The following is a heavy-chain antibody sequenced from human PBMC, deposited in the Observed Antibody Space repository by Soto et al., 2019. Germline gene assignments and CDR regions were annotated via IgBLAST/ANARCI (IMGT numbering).Heavy chain of an antibody. CDR2: IYYSGST. Sequence: PAETLSLTCNVSGASISSGGYYWSWIRQPPGKGLEWIGYIYYSGSTYYNPSLKSRVTISVDTSKNQFSLKLSSVTAADTAVYYCARERGYGSGSSYWGQGTLVTVSS. V-gene: IGHV4-30-4*01. D-gene: IGHD3-10*01. J-gene: IGHJ4*02. CDR3: ARERGYGSGSSY. CDR1: GASISSGGYY.